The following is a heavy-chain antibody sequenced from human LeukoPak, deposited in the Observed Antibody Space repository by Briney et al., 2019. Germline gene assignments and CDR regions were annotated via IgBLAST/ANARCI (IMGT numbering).Heavy chain of an antibody. V-gene: IGHV4-59*01. CDR2: VSYSGGT. D-gene: IGHD6-19*01. CDR3: ARGYSSGWVDY. J-gene: IGHJ4*02. CDR1: GGSISSFY. Sequence: SETLSLTCAVSGGSISSFYWSWIRQPPGRGLEWIGYVSYSGGTNYNPSLKSRVTISVDTSTNRFSLRLYSVTAADTAVYYCARGYSSGWVDYWGQGTLVTVSS.